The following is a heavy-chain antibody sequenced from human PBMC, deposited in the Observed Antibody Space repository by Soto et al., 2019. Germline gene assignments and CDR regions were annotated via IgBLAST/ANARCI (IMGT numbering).Heavy chain of an antibody. D-gene: IGHD6-19*01. CDR1: GFTFSSSW. J-gene: IGHJ3*02. V-gene: IGHV3-7*01. CDR2: IRQDGSEI. Sequence: GGSLRLSCAASGFTFSSSWMSWVRQAPGKGLQWVANIRQDGSEIYYADSVKGRFTISRDNSENTLFLQMNSLRAEDTAVYYCARALTEGYSSGSPDDFDIWGQGTMVTVAS. CDR3: ARALTEGYSSGSPDDFDI.